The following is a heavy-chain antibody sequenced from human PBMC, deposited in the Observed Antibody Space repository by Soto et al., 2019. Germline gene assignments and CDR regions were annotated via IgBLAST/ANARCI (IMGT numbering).Heavy chain of an antibody. CDR1: GYPVTAYY. CDR3: ARGGGVGVAGSAAFDM. Sequence: QLHLVHSGAVVKKPGASVTGSCSASGYPVTAYYMHWVRQAPGRGLEWMGGINPASGAAKYTQSFRGRVTMTGYTSTSTVFMELSGLTSDDTAVFYGARGGGVGVAGSAAFDMWGEGTLVTVSS. J-gene: IGHJ3*02. V-gene: IGHV1-2*02. CDR2: INPASGAA. D-gene: IGHD3-3*01.